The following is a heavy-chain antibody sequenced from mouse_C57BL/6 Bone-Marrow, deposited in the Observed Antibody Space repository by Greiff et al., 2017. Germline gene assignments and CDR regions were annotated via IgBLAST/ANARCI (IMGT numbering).Heavy chain of an antibody. J-gene: IGHJ4*01. CDR3: ARGGTVGYYCAMDY. V-gene: IGHV1-64*01. CDR2: IHPNSGST. D-gene: IGHD1-1*01. Sequence: QVQLQQPGAELVKPGASVKLSCKASGYTFTSYWMHWVKQRPGQGLEWIGMIHPNSGSTNYNEKFKSKATLTVDTSSSTAYMRLSSLTSEDSAVYDCARGGTVGYYCAMDYGGQGNAVTVSS. CDR1: GYTFTSYW.